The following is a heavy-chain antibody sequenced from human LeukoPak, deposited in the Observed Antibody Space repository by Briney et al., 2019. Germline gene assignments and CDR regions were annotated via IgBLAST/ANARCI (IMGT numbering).Heavy chain of an antibody. Sequence: GGSLRLSCAASGFTFSSYSMNWVRQAPGKGLEWVSSISSSSYIYYADSVKGRFTISRDNAKNSLYLQMNSLRAEDTAVYYCAKDLLPTEVYYFDYWGQGTLVTVSS. D-gene: IGHD2-21*01. CDR3: AKDLLPTEVYYFDY. CDR1: GFTFSSYS. J-gene: IGHJ4*02. V-gene: IGHV3-21*01. CDR2: ISSSSYI.